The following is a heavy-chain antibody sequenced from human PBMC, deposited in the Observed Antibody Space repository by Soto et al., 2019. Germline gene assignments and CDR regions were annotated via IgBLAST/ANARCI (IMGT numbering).Heavy chain of an antibody. CDR1: GFTFSSYG. D-gene: IGHD5-12*01. V-gene: IGHV3-33*01. Sequence: ESGGGVVQPGRSLRLSCAASGFTFSSYGMHWVRQAPGKGLEWVAVIWYDGSNKYYADSVKGRFTISRDNSKNTLYLQMNSLRAEDTAVYYCARDANIVATIYGENWFDPWGQGTLVTVSS. CDR2: IWYDGSNK. CDR3: ARDANIVATIYGENWFDP. J-gene: IGHJ5*02.